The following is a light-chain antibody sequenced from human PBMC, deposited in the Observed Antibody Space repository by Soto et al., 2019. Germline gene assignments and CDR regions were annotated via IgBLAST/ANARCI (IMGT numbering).Light chain of an antibody. CDR3: EAWDDGLNVWV. CDR1: YSNIGNTV. V-gene: IGLV1-44*01. J-gene: IGLJ3*02. Sequence: QAVVTQPPSASGTPGQGVTISCSGSYSNIGNTVVTWYQLLPGTAPRVLIYNNDQRPSGVTDRFSGSKSGTSASLTISGLHSADEGEYYCEAWDDGLNVWVFGGGTKLTVL. CDR2: NND.